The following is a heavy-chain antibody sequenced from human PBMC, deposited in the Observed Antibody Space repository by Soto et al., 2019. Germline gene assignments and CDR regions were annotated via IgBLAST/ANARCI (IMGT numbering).Heavy chain of an antibody. CDR3: AKDFFGVVIMDYFDY. V-gene: IGHV3-23*01. J-gene: IGHJ4*02. D-gene: IGHD3-3*01. Sequence: EVQLLESGGGLVQPGGSLRLSCAASGFTFSSYAMSWVRQAPGKGLEWVSAISGSGGSTYYADYVKGRFTISRDNSKNTLYLQMNSLRAEDTAVYYCAKDFFGVVIMDYFDYWGQGTLVTVSS. CDR2: ISGSGGST. CDR1: GFTFSSYA.